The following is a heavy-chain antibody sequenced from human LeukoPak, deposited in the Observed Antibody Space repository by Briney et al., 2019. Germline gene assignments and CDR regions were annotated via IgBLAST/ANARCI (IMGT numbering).Heavy chain of an antibody. CDR1: NFNFGTYW. CDR2: IKQDGSAK. J-gene: IGHJ3*02. Sequence: GGSLRLSCAAPNFNFGTYWMTWVRQAPGKGLEWVANIKQDGSAKYYLDSVKGRFTISRDNTKKSLYLQMNSLRVEDTAVYYCARDQGTTMTPYAFHMWGQGTMVTVSP. CDR3: ARDQGTTMTPYAFHM. V-gene: IGHV3-7*01. D-gene: IGHD1-14*01.